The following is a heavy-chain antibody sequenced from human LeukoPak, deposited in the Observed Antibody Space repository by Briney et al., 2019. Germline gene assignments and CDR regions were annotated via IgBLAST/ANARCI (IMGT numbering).Heavy chain of an antibody. Sequence: ASVKVSCQASAYTFIDYYMIWVRQAPGQGLEWMGIINPRGGSTTYAQNFQGRVTMTRDTSTSTLYMELSSLTYEDTAVYYCARKRTDGYISYYFDYWGQGTLVTVSS. CDR1: AYTFIDYY. V-gene: IGHV1-46*01. CDR3: ARKRTDGYISYYFDY. J-gene: IGHJ4*02. D-gene: IGHD5-24*01. CDR2: INPRGGST.